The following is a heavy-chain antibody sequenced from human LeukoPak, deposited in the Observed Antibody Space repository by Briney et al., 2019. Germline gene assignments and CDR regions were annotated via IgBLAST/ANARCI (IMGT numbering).Heavy chain of an antibody. J-gene: IGHJ5*02. CDR2: INHSGST. D-gene: IGHD2-2*01. CDR3: ARYCSSTSCRQYNWFDP. CDR1: GESFSGYY. Sequence: SETLSLTCAVYGESFSGYYWSWIRQPPGKGLEWIGEINHSGSTNYNPSLKSRVTISVDTSKNQFSLKLSSVTAADTAVYYCARYCSSTSCRQYNWFDPWGQGILVTVSS. V-gene: IGHV4-34*01.